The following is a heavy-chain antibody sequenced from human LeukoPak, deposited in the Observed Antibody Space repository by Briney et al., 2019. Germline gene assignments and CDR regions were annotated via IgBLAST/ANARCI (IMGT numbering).Heavy chain of an antibody. CDR2: ISWNSGSI. CDR3: AKDIVRGYSYGYFDY. D-gene: IGHD5-18*01. CDR1: GFTFDEYA. Sequence: GRSLRLSCAVSGFTFDEYAMHWVRQAPGKGLEWVSGISWNSGSIGYADSVKGRFTISRDNAKNSLYLQMNTLRAEDTALYYCAKDIVRGYSYGYFDYWGQGTLVTVSS. V-gene: IGHV3-9*01. J-gene: IGHJ4*02.